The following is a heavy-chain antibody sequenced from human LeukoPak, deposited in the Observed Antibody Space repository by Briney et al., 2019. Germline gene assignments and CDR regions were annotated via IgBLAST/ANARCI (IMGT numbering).Heavy chain of an antibody. Sequence: TSETLSLTCTVSDYSISSGYYWGWIRQPPGKGLEWIGSIYHSGSTYYNPSLKSRVTISVDTSKNQFSLKLSSVTAADTAVYYCARAKDYPNWFDPWGQGTLVTVSS. CDR2: IYHSGST. V-gene: IGHV4-38-2*02. D-gene: IGHD3-16*01. CDR3: ARAKDYPNWFDP. J-gene: IGHJ5*02. CDR1: DYSISSGYY.